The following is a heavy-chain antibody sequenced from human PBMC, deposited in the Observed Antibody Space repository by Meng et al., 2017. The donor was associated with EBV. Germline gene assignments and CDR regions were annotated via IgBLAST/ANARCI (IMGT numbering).Heavy chain of an antibody. CDR1: GFAFSGCG. D-gene: IGHD1-26*01. V-gene: IGHV3-30*03. Sequence: QGHLGGWGGGGVQPGRSLLLFSAASGFAFSGCGVLWVRQAPGKGPEWVAILPSDGGNTYYSDSVKGRFTISRDNSKKTLYLQMNSLRAEDTAVYYCARDLSGRFDPWGQGTLVTVSS. J-gene: IGHJ5*02. CDR3: ARDLSGRFDP. CDR2: LPSDGGNT.